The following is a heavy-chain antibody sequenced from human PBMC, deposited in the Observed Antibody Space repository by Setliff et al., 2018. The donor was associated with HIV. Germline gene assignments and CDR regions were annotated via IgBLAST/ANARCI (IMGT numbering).Heavy chain of an antibody. D-gene: IGHD2-15*01. CDR1: GFPFSIYG. Sequence: SLRLSCAASGFPFSIYGMHWVRQAPGKGLEWVAVTSYDGTNKYYADSVKGRFTISRDNSRNTLYLQMNSLRADDTAVYYGTNAGYCRGGSCYSGTNFDNWGQGTLVTVSS. V-gene: IGHV3-30*18. J-gene: IGHJ4*01. CDR3: TNAGYCRGGSCYSGTNFDN. CDR2: TSYDGTNK.